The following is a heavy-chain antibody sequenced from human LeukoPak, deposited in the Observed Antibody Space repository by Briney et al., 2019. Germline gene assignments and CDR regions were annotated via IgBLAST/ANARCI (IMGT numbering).Heavy chain of an antibody. J-gene: IGHJ4*02. D-gene: IGHD1-26*01. V-gene: IGHV3-21*01. Sequence: PGGSLRLSCAASGFTFSSYSMNWVRQAPGKGLEWVSSISSSSSYMYYADSVKGRFTISRDNAKNSLYLQMNSLRAEDTAVYYCARDQIVGATIDYWGQGTLVTVSS. CDR2: ISSSSSYM. CDR1: GFTFSSYS. CDR3: ARDQIVGATIDY.